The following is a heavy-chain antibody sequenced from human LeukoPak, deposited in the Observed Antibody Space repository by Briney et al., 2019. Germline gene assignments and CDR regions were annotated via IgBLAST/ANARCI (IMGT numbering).Heavy chain of an antibody. CDR2: INHSGST. D-gene: IGHD4-11*01. CDR3: ARARLHRVYYFDY. Sequence: PSETLSLTCAVYGGSFSGYYWSWIRQPPGKGLEWIGEINHSGSTNYNPSLKSRVTISVDTSKNQFSLKLSSVTAAGTAVYYCARARLHRVYYFDYWGQGTLVIVSS. V-gene: IGHV4-34*01. J-gene: IGHJ4*02. CDR1: GGSFSGYY.